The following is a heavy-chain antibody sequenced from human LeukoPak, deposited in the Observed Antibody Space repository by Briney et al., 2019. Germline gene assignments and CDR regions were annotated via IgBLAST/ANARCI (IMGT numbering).Heavy chain of an antibody. CDR3: ATDDYVWGSYRPFDY. CDR1: GYTLTELS. CDR2: FDPGDGET. V-gene: IGHV1-24*01. Sequence: ASVKVSCKVSGYTLTELSMHWVRQAPGKGLEWMGGFDPGDGETIYAQKFQGRVTMTEDTSTDTAYMELSSLRSEDTAVYYCATDDYVWGSYRPFDYWGQGTLVTVSS. J-gene: IGHJ4*02. D-gene: IGHD3-16*02.